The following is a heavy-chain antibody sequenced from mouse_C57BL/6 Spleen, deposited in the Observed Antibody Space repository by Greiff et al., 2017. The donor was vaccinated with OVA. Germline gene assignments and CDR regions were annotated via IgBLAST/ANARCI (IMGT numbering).Heavy chain of an antibody. Sequence: QVHVKQPGTELVKPGASVKLSCKASGYTFTSYWMHWVKQRPGQGLEWIGNINPSNGGTNYNEKFKSKATLTVDKSSSTAYMQLSSLTSEDSAVYYCATPANWDLAWFAYWGQGTLVTVSA. CDR1: GYTFTSYW. D-gene: IGHD4-1*01. J-gene: IGHJ3*01. CDR2: INPSNGGT. V-gene: IGHV1-53*01. CDR3: ATPANWDLAWFAY.